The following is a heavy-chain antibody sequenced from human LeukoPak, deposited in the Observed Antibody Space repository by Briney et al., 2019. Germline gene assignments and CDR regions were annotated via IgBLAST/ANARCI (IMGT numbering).Heavy chain of an antibody. CDR2: IYYSGST. CDR3: AKGARRRWLQVDY. CDR1: GGSISSSSYY. J-gene: IGHJ4*02. Sequence: SETLSLTCTVSGGSISSSSYYWGWIRQPPGKGLEWIGSIYYSGSTYYNPSLKSRVTISVDTSKNQFSLKLSSVTAADTAVYYCAKGARRRWLQVDYWGQGTLVTVSS. D-gene: IGHD5-24*01. V-gene: IGHV4-39*07.